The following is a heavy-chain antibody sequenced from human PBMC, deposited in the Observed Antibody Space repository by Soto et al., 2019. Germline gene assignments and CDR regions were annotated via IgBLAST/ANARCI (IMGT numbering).Heavy chain of an antibody. CDR1: GYTFTSYD. V-gene: IGHV1-8*01. Sequence: GASVKVSCKASGYTFTSYDINWVRQATGQGLEWMGWMNPNSGNTGYAQKFQGRVTMTRNTSISTAYMELSSLRSEDTAVYYCARIYDFWSDPYYYYGMDVWGQVSTVTV. CDR2: MNPNSGNT. CDR3: ARIYDFWSDPYYYYGMDV. D-gene: IGHD3-3*01. J-gene: IGHJ6*02.